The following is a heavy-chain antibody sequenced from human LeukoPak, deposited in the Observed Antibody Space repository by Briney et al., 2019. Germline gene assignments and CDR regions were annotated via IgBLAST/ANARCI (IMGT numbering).Heavy chain of an antibody. CDR3: ARPVTISHPPDAFDI. Sequence: ASVKVSCKASGYTFTGYYMHWVRQAPGQGLEWMGWINPNSGGTNYAQKFQGRVTMTRDTSNSTAYMELSRLRSDDTAVYYCARPVTISHPPDAFDIWGQGTMVTVSS. CDR1: GYTFTGYY. CDR2: INPNSGGT. J-gene: IGHJ3*02. V-gene: IGHV1-2*02. D-gene: IGHD3-3*01.